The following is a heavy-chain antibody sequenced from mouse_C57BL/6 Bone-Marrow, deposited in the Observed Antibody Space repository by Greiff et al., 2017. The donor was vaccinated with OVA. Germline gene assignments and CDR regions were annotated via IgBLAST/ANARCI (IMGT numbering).Heavy chain of an antibody. D-gene: IGHD1-1*01. V-gene: IGHV1-36*01. Sequence: EVHLVESGPVLVKPGPSVKISCKASGFTFTDYYMHWVKQSHGKSLEWIGLVYPYNGGTSYNQKFKGKATLTVDTSSSTAYMELNSLTSEDSAVYYCATYYYGSSSYYFDYWGQGTTLTVSS. CDR2: VYPYNGGT. CDR3: ATYYYGSSSYYFDY. J-gene: IGHJ2*01. CDR1: GFTFTDYY.